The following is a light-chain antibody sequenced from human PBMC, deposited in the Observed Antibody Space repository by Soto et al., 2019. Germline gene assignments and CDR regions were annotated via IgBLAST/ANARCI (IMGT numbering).Light chain of an antibody. CDR3: QQYNSYSWT. Sequence: DIQMTQSPSSLSASVGDKVTITCRATESVSKWMAWYQEKPGNPPRPLIYDASTLESGVPSRFSGSGSGTEFTLTISSLQPDDFAIYYCQQYNSYSWTFGQGTKVEIK. CDR2: DAS. J-gene: IGKJ1*01. CDR1: ESVSKW. V-gene: IGKV1-5*01.